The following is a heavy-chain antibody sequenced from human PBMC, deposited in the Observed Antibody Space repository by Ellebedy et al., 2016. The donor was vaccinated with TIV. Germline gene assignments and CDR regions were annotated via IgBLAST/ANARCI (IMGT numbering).Heavy chain of an antibody. Sequence: AASVKVSCKASGGTFSSYAISWVRQAPGQGLEWMGGIIPIFGTANYAQKFQGRVTITADESTSTAYMELSSLRSEDTAVYYCARGELYSGSYLLDYWGQGTLVTVSS. CDR1: GGTFSSYA. CDR2: IIPIFGTA. CDR3: ARGELYSGSYLLDY. V-gene: IGHV1-69*13. J-gene: IGHJ4*02. D-gene: IGHD1-26*01.